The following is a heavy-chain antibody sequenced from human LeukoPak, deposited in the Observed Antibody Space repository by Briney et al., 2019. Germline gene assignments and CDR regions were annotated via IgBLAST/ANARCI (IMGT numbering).Heavy chain of an antibody. D-gene: IGHD3-16*02. CDR3: AGGSMITFGGVIVDY. V-gene: IGHV4-39*07. CDR1: GGSISSSSYY. J-gene: IGHJ4*02. Sequence: PSETLSLTCTVSGGSISSSSYYWGWIRQPPGKGLEWIGSIYYSGSTYYNPSLKSRVTISVDTSKNQFSLKLSSVTAADTAVYYCAGGSMITFGGVIVDYWGQGTLVTVSS. CDR2: IYYSGST.